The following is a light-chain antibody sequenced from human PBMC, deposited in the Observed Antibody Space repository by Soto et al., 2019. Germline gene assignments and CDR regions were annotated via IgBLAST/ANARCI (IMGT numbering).Light chain of an antibody. J-gene: IGLJ2*01. CDR2: SNS. CDR1: SSNIGTNT. Sequence: QSVLTQPPSASGTPGQRVTVSCSGSSSNIGTNTVNWYQQLPGTAPKVLIYSNSQRPSGVPDRFSGSKSGTSASLAISGLQSEDEAEYYCAAWDDSLSGPVFGGGTKLTVL. CDR3: AAWDDSLSGPV. V-gene: IGLV1-44*01.